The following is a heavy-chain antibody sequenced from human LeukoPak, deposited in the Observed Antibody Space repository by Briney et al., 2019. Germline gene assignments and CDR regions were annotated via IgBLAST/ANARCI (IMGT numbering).Heavy chain of an antibody. CDR1: GGSISSSGYY. CDR3: ARVQPPIVGSSSWYFSNWFDP. D-gene: IGHD6-13*01. J-gene: IGHJ5*02. Sequence: SETLSLTCTVSGGSISSSGYYWGWVRQPPGKGLEWIGSVDSGGGSHYNPSLKSRVTTSRDTSKNQFSLKLSSVTAADTAVYYCARVQPPIVGSSSWYFSNWFDPWGQGTLVTVSS. CDR2: VDSGGGS. V-gene: IGHV4-39*07.